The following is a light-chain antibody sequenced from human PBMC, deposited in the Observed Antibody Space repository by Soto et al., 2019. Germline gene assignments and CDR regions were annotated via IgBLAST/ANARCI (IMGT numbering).Light chain of an antibody. CDR2: GAS. Sequence: EIVLTQSPATLSLSPGERATLSCRASQSVSSSNLAWYQQKPGQAPRLVISGASSRAAGLPDRFIGSGSGTDFALTISSLESEQFAVYYCQHYDDSPPRYTFGQGTKLEIK. CDR1: QSVSSSN. V-gene: IGKV3-20*01. J-gene: IGKJ2*01. CDR3: QHYDDSPPRYT.